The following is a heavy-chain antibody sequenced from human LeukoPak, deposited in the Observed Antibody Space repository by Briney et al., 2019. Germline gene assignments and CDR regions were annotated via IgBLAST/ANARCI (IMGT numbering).Heavy chain of an antibody. CDR3: ARGRGRGRATQRSTIDY. V-gene: IGHV4-34*01. CDR2: INHSGST. Sequence: SETLSLTCAVYGGSFSGYYWSWIRQPPGKGLEWIGEINHSGSTNYNPSLKSRVTISVDTSKNQFSLKLSSVTAADTAVYYCARGRGRGRATQRSTIDYWGQGTLVTVSS. CDR1: GGSFSGYY. D-gene: IGHD1-26*01. J-gene: IGHJ4*02.